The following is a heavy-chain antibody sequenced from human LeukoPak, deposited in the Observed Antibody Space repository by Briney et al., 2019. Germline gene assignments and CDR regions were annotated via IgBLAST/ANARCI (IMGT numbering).Heavy chain of an antibody. V-gene: IGHV3-33*01. D-gene: IGHD2-2*01. CDR1: GFTFSSYG. CDR3: AREAFVYCSSTSCYPYAFDI. CDR2: IWYDGSNK. Sequence: PGGSLRLSCAASGFTFSSYGMHWVRQAPGKGLEWVAVIWYDGSNKYYADSVKGRFTISRDNSKNTLYLQTNSLRAEDTAVYYCAREAFVYCSSTSCYPYAFDIWGQGTMVTVSS. J-gene: IGHJ3*02.